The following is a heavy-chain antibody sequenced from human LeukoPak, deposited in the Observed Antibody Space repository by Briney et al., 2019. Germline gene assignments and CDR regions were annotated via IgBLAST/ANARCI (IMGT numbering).Heavy chain of an antibody. V-gene: IGHV6-1*01. CDR1: GDIVSSNSAA. CDR2: TYYRSNWYN. Sequence: SQTLSLTCAISGDIVSSNSAAWDWFRQSPSRGLEWLVRTYYRSNWYNHYAVSVKSRITINPDTSKNQFSLQLKSVTPEDTAVYYCARGSRVIMVRDLYYFDYWGQGTLVTVS. CDR3: ARGSRVIMVRDLYYFDY. J-gene: IGHJ4*02. D-gene: IGHD3-10*01.